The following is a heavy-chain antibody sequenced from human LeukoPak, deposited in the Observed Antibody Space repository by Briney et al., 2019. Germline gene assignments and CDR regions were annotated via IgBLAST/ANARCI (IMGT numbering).Heavy chain of an antibody. Sequence: SGPTLVKPTQTLTLTCTFSGFSLSTSGVGVGWIRQPPGKALEWLALIYWDDNKRYSPSLKSRLTITKDTSKNQVVLTMTNMDPVDTATYYCARTPDPYYFDYWGQGTLVTVSS. CDR1: GFSLSTSGVG. D-gene: IGHD2-2*01. CDR2: IYWDDNK. J-gene: IGHJ4*02. V-gene: IGHV2-5*02. CDR3: ARTPDPYYFDY.